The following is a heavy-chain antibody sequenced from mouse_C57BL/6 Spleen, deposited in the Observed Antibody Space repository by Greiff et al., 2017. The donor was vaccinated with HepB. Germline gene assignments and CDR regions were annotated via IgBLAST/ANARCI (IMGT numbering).Heavy chain of an antibody. Sequence: VQLKESGPELVKPGASVKIPCKASGYTFTDYNMDWVKQSHGKSLEWIGDINPNNGGTIYNQKFKGKATLTVDKSSSTAYMELRSLTSEDTAVYYCARYGDYDYRFAYWGQGTLVTVSA. CDR2: INPNNGGT. V-gene: IGHV1-18*01. D-gene: IGHD2-4*01. CDR3: ARYGDYDYRFAY. CDR1: GYTFTDYN. J-gene: IGHJ3*01.